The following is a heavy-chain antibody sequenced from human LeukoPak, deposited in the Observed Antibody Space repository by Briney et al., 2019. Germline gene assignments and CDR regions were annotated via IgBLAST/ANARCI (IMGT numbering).Heavy chain of an antibody. D-gene: IGHD2-2*01. CDR3: AKDRTGLLVVPAALDY. V-gene: IGHV3-30*18. CDR1: AFTFRNYA. J-gene: IGHJ4*02. Sequence: GGSLRLSCAASAFTFRNYAMHWVRQAPGKGLEWVAVISHDERNIYYADSVKGQFTISRDNSKNTLYLQMNSLRAEDTAVYYCAKDRTGLLVVPAALDYWGQGTLVTVSS. CDR2: ISHDERNI.